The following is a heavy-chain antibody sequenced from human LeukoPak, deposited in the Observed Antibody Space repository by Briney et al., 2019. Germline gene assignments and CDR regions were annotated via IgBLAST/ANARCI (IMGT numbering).Heavy chain of an antibody. CDR1: GFTFSSYG. Sequence: QTGGSLRLSCAASGFTFSSYGMPWVRQAPGKGLEWVAVISYDGSNKYYADSVKGRFTISRDNSKNTLYLQMNSLRAEDTAVYYCARGPTHPDVYGDYLLGGAFDIWGQGTMVTVSS. CDR3: ARGPTHPDVYGDYLLGGAFDI. J-gene: IGHJ3*02. V-gene: IGHV3-30*03. CDR2: ISYDGSNK. D-gene: IGHD4-17*01.